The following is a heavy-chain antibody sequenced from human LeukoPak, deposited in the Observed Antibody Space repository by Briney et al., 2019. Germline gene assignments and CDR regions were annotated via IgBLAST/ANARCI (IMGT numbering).Heavy chain of an antibody. CDR2: FYHSERT. J-gene: IGHJ5*02. V-gene: IGHV4-38-2*02. D-gene: IGHD3-22*01. Sequence: SSETLSLTCAVSGYSINSGYHWGWIRQPPGKGLEWIGSFYHSERTYYNPSLKSRVTISVDTSKNQFSLKLTSVTAADTAVYFCAKDQPFFYFDSGPSHPYNRFDPWGQGTLVTVSP. CDR1: GYSINSGYH. CDR3: AKDQPFFYFDSGPSHPYNRFDP.